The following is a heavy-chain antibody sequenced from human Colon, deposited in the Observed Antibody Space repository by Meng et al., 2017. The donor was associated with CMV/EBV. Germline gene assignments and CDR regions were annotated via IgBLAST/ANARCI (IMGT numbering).Heavy chain of an antibody. D-gene: IGHD2-2*02. CDR2: ISSTGDET. CDR1: GISFNSYA. V-gene: IGHV3-23*01. Sequence: GESLKISCAFSGISFNSYAMSWFRQAPGQGLEWVAVISSTGDETYYADSVKGRFIVSRDNAKNTLFLQINGLGAEDTAVYYCAKNLFVPPAIMSVFAPYDYGGQGRLVTVSS. J-gene: IGHJ4*02. CDR3: AKNLFVPPAIMSVFAPYDY.